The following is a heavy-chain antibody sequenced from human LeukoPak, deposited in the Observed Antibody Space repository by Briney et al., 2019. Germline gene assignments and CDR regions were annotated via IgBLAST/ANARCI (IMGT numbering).Heavy chain of an antibody. CDR1: TSTGLVW. V-gene: IGHV3-74*01. CDR3: AKDIRSYGDYGPRAFDI. D-gene: IGHD4-17*01. CDR2: IKSDGTSA. J-gene: IGHJ3*02. Sequence: GGSLRLSCAASTSTGLVWMDWVRKAPGKGLVWVARIKSDGTSANYADSVRGRFTISRDDAKNTLYLLMNSLRAEDTAVYYCAKDIRSYGDYGPRAFDIWGQGTMVTVSS.